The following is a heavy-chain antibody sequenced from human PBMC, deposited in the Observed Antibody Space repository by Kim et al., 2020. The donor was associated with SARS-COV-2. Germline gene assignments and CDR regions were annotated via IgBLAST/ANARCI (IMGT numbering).Heavy chain of an antibody. Sequence: SETLSLTCTVSGASVSSGDYYWGWIRQPPGKGLEWIGTIYYSGDTYYSPSLKSRVTISVDTSKNQFSLKLRSVTAADTAVYYCARLPITYCSRCSYYG. V-gene: IGHV4-39*01. CDR1: GASVSSGDYY. CDR3: ARLPITYCSRCSYYG. CDR2: IYYSGDT. J-gene: IGHJ6*01. D-gene: IGHD2-15*01.